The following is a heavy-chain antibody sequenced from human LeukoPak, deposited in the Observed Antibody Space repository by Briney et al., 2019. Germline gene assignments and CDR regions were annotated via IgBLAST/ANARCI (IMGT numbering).Heavy chain of an antibody. CDR1: GGSISSYY. D-gene: IGHD2-2*02. CDR3: ARAHCSSTSCYISAFDI. CDR2: IYYSGST. J-gene: IGHJ3*02. V-gene: IGHV4-59*01. Sequence: SETLSLTCTVSGGSISSYYWSWIRQPPGKGLEWIGYIYYSGSTNYNPSLKSRVTISVDTSKNQFSLKLSSVTAADTAVYYCARAHCSSTSCYISAFDIWGQGTMVTVSS.